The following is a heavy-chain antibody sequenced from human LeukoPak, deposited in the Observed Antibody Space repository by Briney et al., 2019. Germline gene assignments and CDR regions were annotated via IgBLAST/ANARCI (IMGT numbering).Heavy chain of an antibody. CDR3: ARDREWFQFTYYMDV. D-gene: IGHD3-3*01. CDR2: INPYSGDT. J-gene: IGHJ6*03. Sequence: ASVKVSCKTSGYTFTGHYMHWVRQAPGQGLEWMGWINPYSGDTNYAQKFQGRVTMTRDTSISTAYMELTRLRSDDTAVYYCARDREWFQFTYYMDVWGKGTTVTV. CDR1: GYTFTGHY. V-gene: IGHV1-2*02.